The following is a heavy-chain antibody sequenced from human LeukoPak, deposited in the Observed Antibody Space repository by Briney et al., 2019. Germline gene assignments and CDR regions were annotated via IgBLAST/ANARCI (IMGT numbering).Heavy chain of an antibody. Sequence: ASVKVSCKASGYTFTSYAMHWVRQAPGQRLEWMGWINAGNGNTKYSQKFQGRVTITRDTSASTAYMELSSLRSEDTAVYYCARVFHGDYVFDYWGQGPRVTVSS. CDR3: ARVFHGDYVFDY. CDR1: GYTFTSYA. CDR2: INAGNGNT. D-gene: IGHD4-17*01. V-gene: IGHV1-3*01. J-gene: IGHJ4*02.